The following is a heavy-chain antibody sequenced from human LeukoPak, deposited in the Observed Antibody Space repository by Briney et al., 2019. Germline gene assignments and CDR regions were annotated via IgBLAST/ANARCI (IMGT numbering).Heavy chain of an antibody. V-gene: IGHV4-34*01. D-gene: IGHD3-22*01. Sequence: GSLRLSCAASGFTFSSYAMSWIRQPPGKGLEWIGEINHSGSTNYNPSLKSRVTISVDTSKNQFSLKLSSVTAANTAVYYCARTIYYYDSSGYWPFDYWGQGTLVTVSS. CDR1: GFTFSSYA. CDR2: INHSGST. CDR3: ARTIYYYDSSGYWPFDY. J-gene: IGHJ4*02.